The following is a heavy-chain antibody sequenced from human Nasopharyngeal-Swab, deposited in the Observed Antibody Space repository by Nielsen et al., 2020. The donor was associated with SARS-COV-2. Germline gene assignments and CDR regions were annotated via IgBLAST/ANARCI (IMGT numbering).Heavy chain of an antibody. V-gene: IGHV3-73*01. CDR2: IGDKDHNYAT. Sequence: GESLKISCAASGFIFSASAMHWVRQASGKGLEWVGRIGDKDHNYATTYGASVKGRFTISRDDSKNTVFLHIESLRTEDTALYYCTTDFYFDYWGQGTLVTVSS. CDR3: TTDFYFDY. CDR1: GFIFSASA. J-gene: IGHJ4*02.